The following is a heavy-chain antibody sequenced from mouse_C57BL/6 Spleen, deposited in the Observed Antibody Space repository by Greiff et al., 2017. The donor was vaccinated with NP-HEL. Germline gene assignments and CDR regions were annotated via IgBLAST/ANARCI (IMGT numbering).Heavy chain of an antibody. CDR2: IYPRDGST. J-gene: IGHJ4*01. CDR1: GYTFTDHT. V-gene: IGHV1-78*01. CDR3: ARWGYYGSKDYAMDY. Sequence: VQLQQSDAELVKPGASVKISCKVSGYTFTDHTIHWMKQRPEQGLEWIGYIYPRDGSTKYNEKFKGKATLTADKSSSTAYMQLNSLTSEDSAVYFCARWGYYGSKDYAMDYWGQGTSVTVSS. D-gene: IGHD1-1*01.